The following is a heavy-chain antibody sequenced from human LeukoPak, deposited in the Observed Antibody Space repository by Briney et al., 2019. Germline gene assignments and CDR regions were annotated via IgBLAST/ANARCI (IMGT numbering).Heavy chain of an antibody. J-gene: IGHJ6*03. D-gene: IGHD5-12*01. CDR1: GGSISSGDYY. CDR2: IYYSGST. V-gene: IGHV4-30-4*08. CDR3: ARGMDSYDPHYYYYYYMDV. Sequence: SETLSLTCTVSGGSISSGDYYWSWIRQPPGKGLEWIGYIYYSGSTYYNPSLKSRVTISVDTSKNQFSLKLSSVTAADTAVYYCARGMDSYDPHYYYYYYMDVWGKGTTVTVSS.